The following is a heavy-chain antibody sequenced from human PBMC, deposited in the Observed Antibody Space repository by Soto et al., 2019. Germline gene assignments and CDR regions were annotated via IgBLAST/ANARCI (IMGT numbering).Heavy chain of an antibody. J-gene: IGHJ4*02. CDR3: AKEGEHSSGWANFDY. CDR1: GFTFSSYA. Sequence: GGSLRLSCAASGFTFSSYAMSWVRQAPGKGLEWVSAISGSGRSTYYADSVKGRFTISRDNSKNTLYLQMNSLRAEDTAVYYCAKEGEHSSGWANFDYWGQGTLVTVSS. V-gene: IGHV3-23*01. CDR2: ISGSGRST. D-gene: IGHD6-19*01.